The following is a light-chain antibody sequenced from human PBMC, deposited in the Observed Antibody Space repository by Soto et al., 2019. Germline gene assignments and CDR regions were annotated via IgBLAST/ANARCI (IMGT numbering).Light chain of an antibody. V-gene: IGKV3-15*01. CDR1: QSVSSN. Sequence: EIVMTQSPATLSVSPGERATLSCRASQSVSSNLACYQQKPGQAPRLLIYGAFTRATGIPARFSGSGSGTEFTLTVSSLQSEDFAVSYCQQYNNWPLMYTFGQGTKLEIK. CDR3: QQYNNWPLMYT. CDR2: GAF. J-gene: IGKJ2*01.